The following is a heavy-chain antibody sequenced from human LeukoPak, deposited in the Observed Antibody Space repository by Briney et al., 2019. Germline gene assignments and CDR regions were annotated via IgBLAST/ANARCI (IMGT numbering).Heavy chain of an antibody. V-gene: IGHV4-34*01. CDR3: ARHGIRGYSYGLYFDY. CDR1: GGSFSGYY. D-gene: IGHD5-18*01. J-gene: IGHJ4*02. Sequence: PSETLSLTCAVYGGSFSGYYWSWIRQPPGKGLEWIGEINHSGSTNYNPSLKSRVTISVDTSKNQFSLKLSSVTAADTAVYYCARHGIRGYSYGLYFDYWGQGTLVTVSS. CDR2: INHSGST.